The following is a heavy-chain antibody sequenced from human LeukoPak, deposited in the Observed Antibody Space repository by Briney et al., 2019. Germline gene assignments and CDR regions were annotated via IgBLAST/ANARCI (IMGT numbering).Heavy chain of an antibody. CDR1: GFTFGSYS. V-gene: IGHV3-21*01. CDR3: ARDGPYSSGWYDY. D-gene: IGHD6-19*01. Sequence: PGGSLRLSCAASGFTFGSYSMNWVRQAPGKGLEWVSSISSSSSYIYYADSVKGRFTISRDNAKNSLYLQMNSLRAEDTAVYYCARDGPYSSGWYDYWGQGTLVTVSS. CDR2: ISSSSSYI. J-gene: IGHJ4*02.